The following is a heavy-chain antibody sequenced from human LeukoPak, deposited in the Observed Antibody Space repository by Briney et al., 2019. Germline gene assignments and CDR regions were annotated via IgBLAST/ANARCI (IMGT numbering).Heavy chain of an antibody. J-gene: IGHJ4*02. CDR2: IYYSGST. V-gene: IGHV4-39*01. CDR1: GGSISSSSYY. D-gene: IGHD1-26*01. CDR3: ARMPLRKVGANPTFDY. Sequence: SETLSLTCTVSGGSISSSSYYWGWIRQPPGKGREWSGSIYYSGSTYYNPSLKSRVTISVDTSKNQFSLKLSSVAAADTAVYYCARMPLRKVGANPTFDYWGQGTLVTVTS.